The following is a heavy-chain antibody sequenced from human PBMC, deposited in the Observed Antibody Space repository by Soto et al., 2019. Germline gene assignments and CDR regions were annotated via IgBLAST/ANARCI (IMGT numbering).Heavy chain of an antibody. CDR3: ARRGYYAISAFDI. D-gene: IGHD2-8*01. CDR2: IYYSGST. V-gene: IGHV4-39*01. J-gene: IGHJ3*02. CDR1: GGSISSSSYY. Sequence: SETLSLTCTVSGGSISSSSYYWGWIRQPPGKGLEWIGSIYYSGSTYYNPSLKSRVTISVDTSKNQFSLKLSSVTVADTAEYYCARRGYYAISAFDIWGQGTMVTVS.